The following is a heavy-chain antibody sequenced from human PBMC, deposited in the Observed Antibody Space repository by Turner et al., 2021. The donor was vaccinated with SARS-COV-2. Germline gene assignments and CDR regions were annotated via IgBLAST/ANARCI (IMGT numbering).Heavy chain of an antibody. V-gene: IGHV3-7*01. CDR1: GFTFSSFW. CDR2: RKEDGSEK. J-gene: IGHJ6*02. Sequence: EVQLVESGGGVVQPGGSLRLSCAASGFTFSSFWMSWVRQVPGKGLEWVANRKEDGSEKYYVDSVKGRFTISRDNAKNSVYLQMNSLRAEDTAVYYCARRRGMDVWGQGTTVTVSS. CDR3: ARRRGMDV.